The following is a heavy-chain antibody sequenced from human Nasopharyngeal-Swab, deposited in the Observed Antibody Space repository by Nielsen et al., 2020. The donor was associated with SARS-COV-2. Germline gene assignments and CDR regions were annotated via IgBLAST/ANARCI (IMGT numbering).Heavy chain of an antibody. Sequence: GESLKISCAASGFTFTSYAMHWVRQAPGKGPEWVAVISYDGSSSYYADSVKGRFTISRDNSKNTLYLQMNSLRAEDTAVYYCARDPMITFGGVIVADYYYYGMDVWGQGTTVTVSS. CDR3: ARDPMITFGGVIVADYYYYGMDV. CDR1: GFTFTSYA. J-gene: IGHJ6*02. CDR2: ISYDGSSS. D-gene: IGHD3-16*02. V-gene: IGHV3-30*04.